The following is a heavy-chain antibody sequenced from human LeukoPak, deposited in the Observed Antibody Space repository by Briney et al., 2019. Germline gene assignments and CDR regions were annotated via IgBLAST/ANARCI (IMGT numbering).Heavy chain of an antibody. CDR1: GFTFSSYA. CDR3: ARAGGQWLDYYYYMDV. Sequence: PGGSLRLSCAASGFTFSSYAMHWVRQAPGKGLEWVAVISYDGSNKYYADSVKGRFTISRDNSKNTLYLQMNSLRAEDTAVYYCARAGGQWLDYYYYMDVWGKGTTVTVSS. CDR2: ISYDGSNK. D-gene: IGHD6-19*01. J-gene: IGHJ6*03. V-gene: IGHV3-30*04.